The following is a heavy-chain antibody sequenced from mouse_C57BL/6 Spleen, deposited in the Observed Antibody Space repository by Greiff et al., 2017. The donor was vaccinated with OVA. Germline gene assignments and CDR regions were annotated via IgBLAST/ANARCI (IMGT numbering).Heavy chain of an antibody. CDR3: ARSEYYGTTKNYFDY. V-gene: IGHV1-78*01. CDR2: IYPRDGST. D-gene: IGHD1-1*01. CDR1: GYTFTDHT. Sequence: VKLMESDAELVKPGASVKISCKVSGYTFTDHTIHWMKQRPEQGLEWIGYIYPRDGSTKYNEKFKGKATLTADKSSSTAYMQLNSLTSEDSAVYFCARSEYYGTTKNYFDYWGQGTTLTVSS. J-gene: IGHJ2*01.